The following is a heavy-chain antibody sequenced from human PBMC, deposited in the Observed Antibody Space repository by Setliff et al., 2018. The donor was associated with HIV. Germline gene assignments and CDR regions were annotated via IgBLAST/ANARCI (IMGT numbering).Heavy chain of an antibody. CDR1: GGSISSSSYY. J-gene: IGHJ4*02. Sequence: LSLTCTVSGGSISSSSYYWGWIRQPPGKGLEWIGSIYYSGSTQYNPSLKSRVTISVDTPKNQFSLKLSSVTAADTAVYYCASSPAWRSDYGLHTFDYWGQGTLVTVSS. D-gene: IGHD4-17*01. CDR3: ASSPAWRSDYGLHTFDY. CDR2: IYYSGST. V-gene: IGHV4-39*07.